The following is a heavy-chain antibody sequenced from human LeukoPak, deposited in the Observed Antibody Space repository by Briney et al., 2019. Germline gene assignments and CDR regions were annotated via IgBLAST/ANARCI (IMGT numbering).Heavy chain of an antibody. CDR3: ARGFIAAKARLVY. V-gene: IGHV1-8*01. D-gene: IGHD6-13*01. CDR1: GYTFTSYD. CDR2: MNPNSGNT. Sequence: SVKVSCKASGYTFTSYDINWVRQATGQGLEWMGWMNPNSGNTGYAQKFQGRVTLTTNTSISTAYMELSSLRSEDTAVYYCARGFIAAKARLVYWGQGTLVTVSS. J-gene: IGHJ4*02.